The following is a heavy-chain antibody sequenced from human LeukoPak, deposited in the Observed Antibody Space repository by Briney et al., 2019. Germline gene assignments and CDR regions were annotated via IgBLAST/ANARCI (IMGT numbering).Heavy chain of an antibody. CDR1: GFSFSTFA. Sequence: PGRCLTLSCGASGFSFSTFAMNWVRPAAGKGREWVSYISSASSTIYYADSLRGRFTISKDNTKTALYLQISSLRDEDTAVYYCARGRTTVDFDYWGQGTLVTVSS. CDR2: ISSASSTI. V-gene: IGHV3-48*02. J-gene: IGHJ4*02. CDR3: ARGRTTVDFDY. D-gene: IGHD4-23*01.